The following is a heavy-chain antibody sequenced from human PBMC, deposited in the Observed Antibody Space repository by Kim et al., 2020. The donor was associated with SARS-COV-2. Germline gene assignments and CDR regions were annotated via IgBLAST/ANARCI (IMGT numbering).Heavy chain of an antibody. J-gene: IGHJ6*01. CDR3: ARLVRFGELFYYYYGM. CDR1: GGSISSSSYY. V-gene: IGHV4-39*01. CDR2: IYYSGST. Sequence: SETLSLTCTVSGGSISSSSYYWGWIRQPPGKGLEWIGSIYYSGSTYYNPSLKSRVTISVDTSKNQFSLKLSSVTAADTAVYYCARLVRFGELFYYYYGM. D-gene: IGHD3-10*01.